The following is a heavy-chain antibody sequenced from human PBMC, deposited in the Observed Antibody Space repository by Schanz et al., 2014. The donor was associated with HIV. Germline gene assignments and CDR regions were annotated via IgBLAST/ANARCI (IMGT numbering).Heavy chain of an antibody. J-gene: IGHJ4*03. CDR2: ISYDGSRK. CDR1: GFSFDTFG. Sequence: QVQLVESGGGVVQPGRSLRLSCAGSGFSFDTFGIHWVRQAPGKGLEWLAVISYDGSRKHFADSVKGRFTISRDNSKNTLYLQMKSLRAEDTAVYYCARGRFCSGGSCYHDYWGQGTSVTVSS. V-gene: IGHV3-30*03. CDR3: ARGRFCSGGSCYHDY. D-gene: IGHD2-15*01.